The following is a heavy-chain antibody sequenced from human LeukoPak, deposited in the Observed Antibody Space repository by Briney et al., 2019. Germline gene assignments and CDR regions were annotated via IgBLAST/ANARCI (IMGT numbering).Heavy chain of an antibody. CDR3: ARAMGVPTPIDYYGMDV. J-gene: IGHJ6*02. Sequence: PGGSLRLSCAASGFTFDDYAMHWVRQAPGKGLEWVSGISWNSGSIGYADSVKGRFTISRDNAKNSLYLQMNSLRAEDTAVYYCARAMGVPTPIDYYGMDVWGQGTTVTVSS. V-gene: IGHV3-9*01. CDR2: ISWNSGSI. CDR1: GFTFDDYA. D-gene: IGHD1-26*01.